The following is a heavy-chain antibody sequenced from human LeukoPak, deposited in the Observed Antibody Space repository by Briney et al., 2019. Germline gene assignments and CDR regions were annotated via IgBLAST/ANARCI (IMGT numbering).Heavy chain of an antibody. CDR3: ARYSGYDIWDAFDI. CDR1: GGSISSYY. CDR2: IYTSGST. Sequence: SETLSLTCTVSGGSISSYYWSWIRQPAGKGLEWIGRIYTSGSTNYNPSLKSRVTMSVDTSKNQFSLKLSSVTAADTAVYYCARYSGYDIWDAFDIWVQGTMVTVSS. D-gene: IGHD5-12*01. V-gene: IGHV4-4*07. J-gene: IGHJ3*02.